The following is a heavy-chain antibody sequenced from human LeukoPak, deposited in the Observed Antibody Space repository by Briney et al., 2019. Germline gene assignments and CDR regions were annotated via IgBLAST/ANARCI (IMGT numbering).Heavy chain of an antibody. CDR2: ISAGGEIT. CDR3: ARDLEIFCGGDCYLDY. J-gene: IGHJ4*02. Sequence: PGGSLRLSCAASGFIFSNYAMSWVRQAPGKGLEWVSGISAGGEITYYADSVKGRFTISRDNAKNSLYLQMNSLRAEDTAVYYCARDLEIFCGGDCYLDYWGQGTLVTVSS. D-gene: IGHD2-21*02. V-gene: IGHV3-23*01. CDR1: GFIFSNYA.